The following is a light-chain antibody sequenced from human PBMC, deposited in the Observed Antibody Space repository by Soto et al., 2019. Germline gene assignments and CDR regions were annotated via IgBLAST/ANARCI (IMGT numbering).Light chain of an antibody. J-gene: IGKJ1*01. V-gene: IGKV3-20*01. Sequence: EIVLTQSPGTLSLSPGERATLSCRASQSVSSSYLAWYQQKPGQAPRLLIYGASSRATGIPDRFSGSGSGTEFSLTISSLQPEDFATYYCLCYITYPWTFGQGTKVDVK. CDR2: GAS. CDR1: QSVSSSY. CDR3: LCYITYPWT.